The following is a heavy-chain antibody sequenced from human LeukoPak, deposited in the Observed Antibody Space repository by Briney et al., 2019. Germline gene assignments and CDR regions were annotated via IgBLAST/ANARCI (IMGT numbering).Heavy chain of an antibody. V-gene: IGHV4-39*01. D-gene: IGHD2-2*01. CDR2: IYYSGST. CDR3: AYCGTSCGGSDAFDI. Sequence: SETLSLTCTVSGGSISSYYWGWIRQPPGKGLEWIGSIYYSGSTYYNPSLKSRVTISVDTSKNQFSLKLSSVTAADTAVYYCAYCGTSCGGSDAFDIWGQGTVVTVSS. CDR1: GGSISSYY. J-gene: IGHJ3*02.